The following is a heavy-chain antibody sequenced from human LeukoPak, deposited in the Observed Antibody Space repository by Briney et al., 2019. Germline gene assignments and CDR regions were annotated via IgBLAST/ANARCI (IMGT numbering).Heavy chain of an antibody. CDR3: ARKGYGDYRLFDP. J-gene: IGHJ5*02. CDR2: IYHSGST. CDR1: GDSISSSNW. V-gene: IGHV4-4*02. Sequence: SETLSLTCAVSGDSISSSNWWSWVRQPPGKGLEWIGEIYHSGSTNYNPSLKSRVTISVDKSKNQFSLKLSSVTAADTAVYYCARKGYGDYRLFDPWGQGTLVTVSS. D-gene: IGHD4-17*01.